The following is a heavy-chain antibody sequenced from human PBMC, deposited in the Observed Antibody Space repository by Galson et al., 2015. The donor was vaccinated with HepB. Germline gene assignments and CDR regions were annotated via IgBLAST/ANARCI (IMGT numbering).Heavy chain of an antibody. CDR3: AKDRARVGASQRGWGFYDY. J-gene: IGHJ4*02. CDR2: ISGSGGST. D-gene: IGHD1-26*01. CDR1: GFTFSSYA. Sequence: SLRLSCAASGFTFSSYAMSWVRQAPGKGLEWVSAISGSGGSTYYADSVKGRFTISRDNSKNTLYLQMNSLRAEGTAVYYCAKDRARVGASQRGWGFYDYWGQGTLVTVSS. V-gene: IGHV3-23*01.